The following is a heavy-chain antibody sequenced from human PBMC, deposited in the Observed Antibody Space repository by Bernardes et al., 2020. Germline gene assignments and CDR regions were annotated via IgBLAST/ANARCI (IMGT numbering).Heavy chain of an antibody. CDR1: GFTFSSYA. D-gene: IGHD2-15*01. Sequence: GSLKLSCAASGFTFSSYAMSWVRQAPGTGLEWVSAISGSGGSTYYADSVKGRFTISRDNSKNTLYLQMNSLRAEDTAVYYCAKVSDCSGGSCYSAYFQHWGQGTLVTGSA. J-gene: IGHJ1*01. CDR2: ISGSGGST. V-gene: IGHV3-23*01. CDR3: AKVSDCSGGSCYSAYFQH.